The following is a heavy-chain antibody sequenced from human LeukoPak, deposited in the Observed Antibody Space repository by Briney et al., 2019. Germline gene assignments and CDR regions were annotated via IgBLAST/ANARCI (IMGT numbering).Heavy chain of an antibody. V-gene: IGHV1-2*06. D-gene: IGHD2-15*01. CDR2: INPNSGGT. CDR1: GYTFTCYY. CDR3: ARLSFRQAALDY. J-gene: IGHJ4*02. Sequence: ASVKVSCKASGYTFTCYYMHWVRQAPGQGLEWMGRINPNSGGTNYAQKFQGRVAMTRDTSISTAYMELSRLRSDDTAVYYCARLSFRQAALDYWGQGTLVTVSS.